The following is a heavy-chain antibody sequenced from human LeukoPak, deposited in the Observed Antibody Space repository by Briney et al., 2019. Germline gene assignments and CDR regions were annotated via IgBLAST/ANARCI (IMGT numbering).Heavy chain of an antibody. Sequence: SQTLSLTCTVSGGSISSGGYYWSWIRQHPGKGLEWVGYIYYSGSTYYNPSLKSRVTISVDTSKNQFSLKLSSVTAADTAVYYCARESGDSSGYYDWGQGTLVTVSS. V-gene: IGHV4-31*03. CDR2: IYYSGST. J-gene: IGHJ4*02. D-gene: IGHD3-22*01. CDR1: GGSISSGGYY. CDR3: ARESGDSSGYYD.